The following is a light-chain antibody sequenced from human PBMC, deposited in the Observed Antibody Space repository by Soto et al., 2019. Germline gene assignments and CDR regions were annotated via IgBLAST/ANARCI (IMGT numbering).Light chain of an antibody. CDR2: DDN. J-gene: IGLJ1*01. CDR3: GSWGDSLNGYV. Sequence: QSVLTQPPSVSAAPGQKVTISCSGSSSNIGGNSVSWYQQLPGTAPKLLIYDDNKRPSGIPDRFSGSKSGTSATLGITGFQTGDEADYYCGSWGDSLNGYVFGTGTKVTVL. CDR1: SSNIGGNS. V-gene: IGLV1-51*01.